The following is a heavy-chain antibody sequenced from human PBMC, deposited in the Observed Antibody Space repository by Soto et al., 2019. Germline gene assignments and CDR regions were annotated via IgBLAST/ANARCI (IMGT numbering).Heavy chain of an antibody. CDR2: ISYDGSNK. CDR3: ASGSDFSSGLPHN. Sequence: QVQLVESGGGVVQPGRSLRLSCAASGFTFSSYAMHWVRQAPGKGLEWVAGISYDGSNKYYADSVKGRFTISRDNYKNTLYLQMISLRAEDTAVYYCASGSDFSSGLPHNWGQGTPVNVSS. J-gene: IGHJ1*01. V-gene: IGHV3-30-3*01. D-gene: IGHD3-3*01. CDR1: GFTFSSYA.